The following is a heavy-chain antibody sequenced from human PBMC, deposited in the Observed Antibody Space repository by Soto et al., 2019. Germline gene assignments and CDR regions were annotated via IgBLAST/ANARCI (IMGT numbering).Heavy chain of an antibody. V-gene: IGHV3-48*01. D-gene: IGHD6-19*01. CDR3: ATAIGIAVARGSDY. J-gene: IGHJ4*02. Sequence: QTPGKGLEWVSYISSSSSTIYYADSVKGRFTISRDNSKNTLYLQMNSLRAEDTAVYYCATAIGIAVARGSDYRGKGTLVIVSS. CDR2: ISSSSSTI.